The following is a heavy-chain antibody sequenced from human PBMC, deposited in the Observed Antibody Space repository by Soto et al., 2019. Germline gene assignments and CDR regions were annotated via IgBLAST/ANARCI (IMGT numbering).Heavy chain of an antibody. V-gene: IGHV3-30-3*01. CDR1: GFPFSSYA. D-gene: IGHD6-6*01. Sequence: GGSLKLSCAASGFPFSSYAMHWVRQAPGKGLEWVAVISYDGSNKYYADSVKGRFTISRDNSKNTLYLQMNSLRAEDTAVYYCATVGIAARPDYWGQGTLVTVSS. J-gene: IGHJ4*02. CDR3: ATVGIAARPDY. CDR2: ISYDGSNK.